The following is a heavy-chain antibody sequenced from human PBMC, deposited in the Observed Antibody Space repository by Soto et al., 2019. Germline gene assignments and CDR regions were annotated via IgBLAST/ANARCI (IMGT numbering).Heavy chain of an antibody. CDR1: GFTFNNAR. CDR2: IDGGKT. D-gene: IGHD1-26*01. J-gene: IGHJ4*02. V-gene: IGHV3-15*01. Sequence: PGGSLRLSCAASGFTFNNARMSWVRQASGKGLDWVGRIDGGKTGFAAPVEGRFTFSRDDSRNTLFLQMNSLKTEDTGVYYCTSSAAAKVGNLSYWGQGTLVTVSS. CDR3: TSSAAAKVGNLSY.